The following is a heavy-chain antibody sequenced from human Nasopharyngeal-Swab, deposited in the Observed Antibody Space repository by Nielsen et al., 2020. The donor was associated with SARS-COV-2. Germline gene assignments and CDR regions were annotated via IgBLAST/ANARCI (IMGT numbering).Heavy chain of an antibody. Sequence: SATLSITCTVSGWSFRSYYWRWLRQPPGKGLEWIGNIYYSGSPNYNPSLKRRVNISVDTSKNQFSLKLSSVTAADTAVYYCARDPVSGLGFDPWGQGTLVTVSS. CDR3: ARDPVSGLGFDP. D-gene: IGHD5/OR15-5a*01. CDR2: IYYSGSP. V-gene: IGHV4-59*01. J-gene: IGHJ5*02. CDR1: GWSFRSYY.